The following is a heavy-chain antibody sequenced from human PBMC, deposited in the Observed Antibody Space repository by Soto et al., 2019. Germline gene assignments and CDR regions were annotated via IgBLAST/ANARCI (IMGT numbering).Heavy chain of an antibody. J-gene: IGHJ6*02. CDR2: IIPIFGTA. CDR1: GGTFSSYA. D-gene: IGHD3-10*01. Sequence: ASVKVSCKASGGTFSSYAISWVRQAPGQGLEWMGGIIPIFGTANYAQKFQGRVTITADESTSTAYMELSSLRSEDTAVYYCARHAGRSRGGYYYGMDVWGQGTTVTV. CDR3: ARHAGRSRGGYYYGMDV. V-gene: IGHV1-69*13.